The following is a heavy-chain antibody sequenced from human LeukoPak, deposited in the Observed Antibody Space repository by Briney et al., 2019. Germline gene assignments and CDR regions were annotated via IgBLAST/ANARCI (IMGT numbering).Heavy chain of an antibody. D-gene: IGHD6-19*01. CDR3: ARGYSSGWYWEYFQH. J-gene: IGHJ1*01. CDR1: GFRFNGYA. Sequence: GGSLRLSCAASGFRFNGYAMNWVRQAPGKGLEWVAIIGYDGSFTSYADSVKGRFTITRDDSKNTLYLQMNSLRAEDTAVYYCARGYSSGWYWEYFQHWGQGTLVTVSS. V-gene: IGHV3-30*04. CDR2: IGYDGSFT.